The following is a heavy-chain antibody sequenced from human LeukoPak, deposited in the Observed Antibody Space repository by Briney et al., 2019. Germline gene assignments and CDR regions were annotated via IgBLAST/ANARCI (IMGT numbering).Heavy chain of an antibody. J-gene: IGHJ6*02. Sequence: GGSLRLSCAASGFTFSSYWMHWVRQAPGKGLVWVSRIRSDGTNINYADSVMGRFTISRDNAKNTLYLQMNSLRAEDTAVYYCVRGWGLDVWGQGTTVTVPS. CDR1: GFTFSSYW. V-gene: IGHV3-74*01. CDR3: VRGWGLDV. CDR2: IRSDGTNI.